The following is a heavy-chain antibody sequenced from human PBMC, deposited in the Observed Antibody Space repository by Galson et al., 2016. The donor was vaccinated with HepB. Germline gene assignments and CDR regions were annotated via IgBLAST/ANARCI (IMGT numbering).Heavy chain of an antibody. CDR2: VKQDGSEK. Sequence: SLRLSCAASEFTFSSYWMSWVRQAPGKGLEWVANVKQDGSEKYYVDSVEGRFTISRDNTKNSLYLQMNSLRAEDTAVYYCTRGGSTVHGDHDASDIWGQGTTVIVSS. D-gene: IGHD4-17*01. J-gene: IGHJ3*02. CDR1: EFTFSSYW. CDR3: TRGGSTVHGDHDASDI. V-gene: IGHV3-7*01.